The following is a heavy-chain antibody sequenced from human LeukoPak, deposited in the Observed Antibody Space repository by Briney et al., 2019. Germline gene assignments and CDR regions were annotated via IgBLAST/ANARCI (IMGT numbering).Heavy chain of an antibody. Sequence: SQTMSLTCTVSGGSISSGGYHWSWIRQHPGRGLEWIGYNYYSGSTYYDPSLKSRVTISVDTSKNQFSLRLSSVTAADTAVYYCARGVPDGWFDPWGQGTLVTVSS. J-gene: IGHJ5*02. CDR2: NYYSGST. V-gene: IGHV4-31*03. D-gene: IGHD5-24*01. CDR1: GGSISSGGYH. CDR3: ARGVPDGWFDP.